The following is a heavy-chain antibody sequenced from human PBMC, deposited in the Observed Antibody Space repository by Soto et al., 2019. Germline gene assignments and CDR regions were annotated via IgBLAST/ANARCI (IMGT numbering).Heavy chain of an antibody. D-gene: IGHD2-2*01. CDR2: INHSGST. CDR3: ARGIVVVPAAMPGWFDP. J-gene: IGHJ5*02. Sequence: SETLSLTCAVYGGSFSGYYWSWIRQPPGKGLEWIGEINHSGSTNYNPSLKSRVTISVDTSKNQFSLKLSSVTAADTAVYYCARGIVVVPAAMPGWFDPWGQGTLVTVSS. V-gene: IGHV4-34*01. CDR1: GGSFSGYY.